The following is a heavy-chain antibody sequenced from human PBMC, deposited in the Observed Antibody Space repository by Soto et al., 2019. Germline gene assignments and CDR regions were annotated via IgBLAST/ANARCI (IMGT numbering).Heavy chain of an antibody. J-gene: IGHJ4*02. CDR1: GGSISSYY. Sequence: SETLSLTCTVSGGSISSYYWSWIRQPPGKGLEWIGYTYYSGSTNYNPSLKSRVTISVDTSKNQFSLKLSSVTAADTAVYYCARGSNYDSSGYPSYWGQGTLVTVSS. CDR2: TYYSGST. CDR3: ARGSNYDSSGYPSY. V-gene: IGHV4-59*01. D-gene: IGHD3-22*01.